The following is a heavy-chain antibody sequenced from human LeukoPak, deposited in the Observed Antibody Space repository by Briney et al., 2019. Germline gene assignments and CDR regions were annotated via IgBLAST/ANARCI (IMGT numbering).Heavy chain of an antibody. V-gene: IGHV1-8*01. CDR1: GYTFTSYD. CDR3: ASRGIAAAGTFDY. Sequence: GASVKVSCKASGYTFTSYDINWVRQATGQGLEWMGWMNPNSGNTGYAQKFQGRVTMTRNTSISTAYMELSSLRSEDTAVYYCASRGIAAAGTFDYWGQGTLVTVSS. D-gene: IGHD6-13*01. CDR2: MNPNSGNT. J-gene: IGHJ4*02.